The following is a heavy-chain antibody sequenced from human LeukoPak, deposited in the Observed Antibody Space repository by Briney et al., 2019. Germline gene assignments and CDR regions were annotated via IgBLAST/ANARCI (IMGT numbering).Heavy chain of an antibody. V-gene: IGHV1-2*02. Sequence: GASVKVSCKASGYIFTGYYMHWVRQAPGQGLEWMGWINPNSGGTNYAQKFQGRVTMTRDTSISTAYMELSRLRSDDTAVYYCARAPIWVSYYYYMDVWGKGTTVTVSS. CDR3: ARAPIWVSYYYYMDV. CDR2: INPNSGGT. D-gene: IGHD7-27*01. J-gene: IGHJ6*03. CDR1: GYIFTGYY.